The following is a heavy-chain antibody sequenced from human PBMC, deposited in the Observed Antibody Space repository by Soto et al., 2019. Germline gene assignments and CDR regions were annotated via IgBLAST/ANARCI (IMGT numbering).Heavy chain of an antibody. J-gene: IGHJ6*02. CDR3: ASWGVSCTSTSCAGMDV. Sequence: PGGSLRLSCGVSAFTFSSYDIHGVRQATGKGLQWVSLIGTAGDTYYPGSVKGRFTISRENAKSSLYLQMNSLRAGNTAVYYCASWGVSCTSTSCAGMDVWGQGTTDIVAS. D-gene: IGHD2-2*01. V-gene: IGHV3-13*01. CDR1: AFTFSSYD. CDR2: IGTAGDT.